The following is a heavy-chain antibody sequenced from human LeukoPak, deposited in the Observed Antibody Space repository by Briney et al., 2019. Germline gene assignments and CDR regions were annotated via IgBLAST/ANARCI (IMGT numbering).Heavy chain of an antibody. J-gene: IGHJ4*02. D-gene: IGHD4-23*01. Sequence: SETLSLTCTVSGGSISSFYWSWIRQPPGKGLEWIGNIYYSGSTNYNPSLNSRVTISVDTSKNQFSLMLSSVTAGDTAVYYCARASGGNSNYWGQGTLVTVSS. CDR2: IYYSGST. CDR1: GGSISSFY. CDR3: ARASGGNSNY. V-gene: IGHV4-59*01.